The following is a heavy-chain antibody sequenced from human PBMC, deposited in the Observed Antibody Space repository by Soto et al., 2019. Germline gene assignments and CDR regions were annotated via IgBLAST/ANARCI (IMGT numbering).Heavy chain of an antibody. CDR3: AKDTDAYSAYDLFDY. D-gene: IGHD5-12*01. CDR1: GFTFSSYA. V-gene: IGHV3-23*01. Sequence: EVQLLESGGGLVQPGGSLRLSCAASGFTFSSYAMSWVRQAPGKGLEWVSAISGSGGNTYYADSVKGRFTISRDNSKNTLYLQMNSLRAEDTAGYYCAKDTDAYSAYDLFDYWGQGTLVTVSS. CDR2: ISGSGGNT. J-gene: IGHJ4*02.